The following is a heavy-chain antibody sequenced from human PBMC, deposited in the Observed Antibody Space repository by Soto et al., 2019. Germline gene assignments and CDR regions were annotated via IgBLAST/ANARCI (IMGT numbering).Heavy chain of an antibody. CDR2: IGSSSNYI. Sequence: GGSLRLSCAASGFTFSSYSMHWVRQAPGKGLEWVSSIGSSSNYIYYADSVKGRFTISRDNAKNSLYLQINSLRAEDAAVYYCARELNYYDSSGYHSTEGAHWGQGTLVTVSS. V-gene: IGHV3-21*01. J-gene: IGHJ4*02. CDR3: ARELNYYDSSGYHSTEGAH. D-gene: IGHD3-22*01. CDR1: GFTFSSYS.